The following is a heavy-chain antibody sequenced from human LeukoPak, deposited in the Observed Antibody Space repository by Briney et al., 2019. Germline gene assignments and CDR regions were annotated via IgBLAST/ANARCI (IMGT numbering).Heavy chain of an antibody. J-gene: IGHJ4*02. CDR3: ARDSNLKRRFGELSIFDY. CDR2: ISSSGSTI. V-gene: IGHV3-48*04. Sequence: GGSLRLSCAASGFTFSSYSMNWVRQAPGKGLEWVSYISSSGSTIYYADSVKGRFTISRDNAKNSLYLQMNSLRAEDTAVYYCARDSNLKRRFGELSIFDYWGQGTLVTVSS. D-gene: IGHD3-10*01. CDR1: GFTFSSYS.